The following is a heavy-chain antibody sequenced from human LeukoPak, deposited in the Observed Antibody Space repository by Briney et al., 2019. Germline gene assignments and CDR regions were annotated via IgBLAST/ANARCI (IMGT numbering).Heavy chain of an antibody. D-gene: IGHD4-17*01. CDR2: IYYSGST. J-gene: IGHJ4*02. CDR1: GGSISRYY. Sequence: PSETLSLTCTVSGGSISRYYWSWIRQPPGKGLEWFGYIYYSGSTNYNPSLKSRVTISVDTSKNQFSLKLSSVTAADTAVYYCARLAYGDYSFDYWGQGTLVTVSS. V-gene: IGHV4-59*08. CDR3: ARLAYGDYSFDY.